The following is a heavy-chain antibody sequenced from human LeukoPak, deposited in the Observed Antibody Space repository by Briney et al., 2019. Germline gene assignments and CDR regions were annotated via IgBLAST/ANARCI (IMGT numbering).Heavy chain of an antibody. D-gene: IGHD2-15*01. V-gene: IGHV1-69*01. Sequence: ASVKVSCKASGGTFSSYAISWVRQAPGQGLEWMGGIIPIFGTANYAQKFQGRVTITADESTSTAYMELSSLRSEDTAVYYCARATGYCSGGSCYLGPLPENWFDPWGQGTLVTVSS. CDR3: ARATGYCSGGSCYLGPLPENWFDP. J-gene: IGHJ5*02. CDR1: GGTFSSYA. CDR2: IIPIFGTA.